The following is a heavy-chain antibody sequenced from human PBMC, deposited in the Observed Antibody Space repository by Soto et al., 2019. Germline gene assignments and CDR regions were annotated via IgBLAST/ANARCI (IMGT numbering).Heavy chain of an antibody. CDR3: ARDRWGPLLSYCSSTSCYMDV. Sequence: SLRLSCAASGFTFSSYGMHWVRQAPGKGLEWVAVIWYDGSNKYYADSVKGRFTTSRDNSKNTLYLQMNSLRAEDTAVYYCARDRWGPLLSYCSSTSCYMDVWGKGTTVTVSS. V-gene: IGHV3-33*01. CDR2: IWYDGSNK. D-gene: IGHD2-2*01. CDR1: GFTFSSYG. J-gene: IGHJ6*03.